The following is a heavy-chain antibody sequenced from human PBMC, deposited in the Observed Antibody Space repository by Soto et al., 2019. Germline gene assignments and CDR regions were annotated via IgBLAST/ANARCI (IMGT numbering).Heavy chain of an antibody. CDR3: AAAVAGKYYFDY. J-gene: IGHJ4*02. Sequence: QVQLVESGGGVVQPGRSLRLSCAASGFTFSSYGMHWVRQAPGKGLEWVAVISYDGSNKYYADSVKGRFTISRDNSKNTLYLQMNSLRAEDTAVYYCAAAVAGKYYFDYWGQGTLVTVSS. CDR1: GFTFSSYG. V-gene: IGHV3-30*03. CDR2: ISYDGSNK. D-gene: IGHD6-19*01.